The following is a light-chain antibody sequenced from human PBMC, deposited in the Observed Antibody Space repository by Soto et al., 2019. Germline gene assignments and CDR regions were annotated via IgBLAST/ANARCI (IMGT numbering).Light chain of an antibody. CDR1: QGVTSC. Sequence: EIVLTQSPATLSVSPGARAPLSCRASQGVTSCLAWYQHKPGQAPSLLISGAFTGATGIPARFSGTGSGTEFTLTISSLQSEDFAIYYCQQYNNWPVTFGQGTKVDIK. V-gene: IGKV3-15*01. J-gene: IGKJ1*01. CDR2: GAF. CDR3: QQYNNWPVT.